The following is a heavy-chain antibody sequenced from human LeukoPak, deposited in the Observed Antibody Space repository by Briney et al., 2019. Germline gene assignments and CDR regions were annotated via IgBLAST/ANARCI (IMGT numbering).Heavy chain of an antibody. Sequence: GGSLRLSCAASGFTVSSSYMSWVRQAPGKGLEWVSVIYSGGSTYYADSVKGRFTISRDNSKNTLYLQMNSLRDKDTAVYYCARELPYSGRPFKRAFDIWGQGTMVTVSS. CDR2: IYSGGST. V-gene: IGHV3-53*01. CDR3: ARELPYSGRPFKRAFDI. CDR1: GFTVSSSY. J-gene: IGHJ3*02. D-gene: IGHD1-26*01.